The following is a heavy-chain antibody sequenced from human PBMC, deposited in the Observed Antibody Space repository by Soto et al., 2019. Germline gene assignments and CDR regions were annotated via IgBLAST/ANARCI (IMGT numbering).Heavy chain of an antibody. D-gene: IGHD6-19*01. V-gene: IGHV1-8*01. J-gene: IGHJ4*02. CDR1: GYTFTSYD. CDR3: VGWYPNIFDY. CDR2: MNPNSGNT. Sequence: QVQLVQSGAEVKKPGASVKVSCKASGYTFTSYDINWVRQATGQGLEWMGWMNPNSGNTGHAQKFQGRVTMTRNPSRSTAYMALSRLRSEDTAVYYCVGWYPNIFDYWGQGTLVTVSS.